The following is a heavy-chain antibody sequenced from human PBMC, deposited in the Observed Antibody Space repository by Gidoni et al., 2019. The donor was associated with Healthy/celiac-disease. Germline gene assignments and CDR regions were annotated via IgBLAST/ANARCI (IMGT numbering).Heavy chain of an antibody. D-gene: IGHD5-18*01. V-gene: IGHV1-69*01. J-gene: IGHJ4*02. CDR1: GGTFSSYA. CDR3: ARDQGYSTRAPTDY. CDR2: IIPIFGTA. Sequence: QVQLVQSGAELKKPGSSVKLSCKASGGTFSSYAISWVRQAPGQGLEWMGGIIPIFGTANYAQKCQGRVTITADESTSTAYMELSSLRSEDTAVYYCARDQGYSTRAPTDYWGQGTLVTVSS.